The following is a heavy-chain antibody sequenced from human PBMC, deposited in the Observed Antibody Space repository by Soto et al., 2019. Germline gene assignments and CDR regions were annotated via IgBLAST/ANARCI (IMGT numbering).Heavy chain of an antibody. CDR2: IYYSGST. CDR3: ARRYGGNFDY. J-gene: IGHJ4*02. Sequence: SDTLSLTCTVSGGSISSFYWSWIRQPPGKGLEWIGYIYYSGSTNYNPSLKSRVTISVDTSKNQFTLKLSSVTAADTAVYYCARRYGGNFDYWGQGTLVTVSS. CDR1: GGSISSFY. V-gene: IGHV4-59*01. D-gene: IGHD1-26*01.